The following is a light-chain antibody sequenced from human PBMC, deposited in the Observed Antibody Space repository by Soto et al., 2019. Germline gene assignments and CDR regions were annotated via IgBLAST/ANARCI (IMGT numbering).Light chain of an antibody. J-gene: IGKJ4*01. Sequence: IQMTQSPSSLSSSVGDRVTIICRASQSISSYLNWYQQNTGKAPKLLIYFASSLQSGVPSRFSGSGYGTDFNLTISSLQTEDFATYYCQQSYRTPLAFGGGTKVDIK. CDR1: QSISSY. V-gene: IGKV1-39*01. CDR2: FAS. CDR3: QQSYRTPLA.